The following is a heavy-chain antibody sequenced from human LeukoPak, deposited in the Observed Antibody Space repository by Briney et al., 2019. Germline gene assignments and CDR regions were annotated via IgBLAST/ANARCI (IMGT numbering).Heavy chain of an antibody. CDR2: INPNSGGT. CDR3: ARETTRSCGGDCYPDAFDI. Sequence: VASVKVSCKASGYTFTGYYMHWVRQAPGQGLEWMGWINPNSGGTNYAQKFQGRVTMTRDTSISTAYMELSRLRSDDTAVYYCARETTRSCGGDCYPDAFDIWGQGTMVTVSS. D-gene: IGHD2-21*01. CDR1: GYTFTGYY. V-gene: IGHV1-2*02. J-gene: IGHJ3*02.